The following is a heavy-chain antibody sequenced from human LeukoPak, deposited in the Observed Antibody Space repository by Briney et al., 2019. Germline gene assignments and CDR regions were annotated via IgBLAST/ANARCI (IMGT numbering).Heavy chain of an antibody. J-gene: IGHJ4*02. CDR3: ARNQRRLDY. CDR2: IKQDGSEK. CDR1: GFTFSNYW. V-gene: IGHV3-7*01. D-gene: IGHD1-14*01. Sequence: GGSLRLSCPASGFTFSNYWMTWVRQAPGKGLELVANIKQDGSEKYYVVSVKGRFTISRDNAKNSLYLQMNSLRAEDTAVYYCARNQRRLDYWGQGTLVTVSS.